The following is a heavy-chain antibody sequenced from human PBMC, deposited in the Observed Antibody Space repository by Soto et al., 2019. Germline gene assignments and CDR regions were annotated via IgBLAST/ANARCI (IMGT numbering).Heavy chain of an antibody. CDR1: GGTFSSYA. CDR3: ASQARWYVPDPYDFDY. D-gene: IGHD6-13*01. CDR2: IIPIFGTA. V-gene: IGHV1-69*01. Sequence: QVQLVQSGAEVKKPGSSVKVSCKASGGTFSSYAISWVRQAPGQGLEWMGGIIPIFGTANYAQKFQGRVTITADESTSTAYMELSSLRSEDTAVYYCASQARWYVPDPYDFDYWGQGTLVTVSS. J-gene: IGHJ4*02.